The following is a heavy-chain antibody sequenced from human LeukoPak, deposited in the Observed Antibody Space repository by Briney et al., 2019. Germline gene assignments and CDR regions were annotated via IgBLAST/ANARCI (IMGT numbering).Heavy chain of an antibody. CDR2: VTGNAATT. CDR1: GFTFSNHG. Sequence: PGGSLRLSCAASGFTFSNHGMIWVRQDPGGGLAWVSAVTGNAATTYYADSVKGLFTISRDNSKNTLYLQMNSLRAEDTGVYYCAKIQGYMDVWGKGTTVTVSS. V-gene: IGHV3-23*01. J-gene: IGHJ6*03. CDR3: AKIQGYMDV.